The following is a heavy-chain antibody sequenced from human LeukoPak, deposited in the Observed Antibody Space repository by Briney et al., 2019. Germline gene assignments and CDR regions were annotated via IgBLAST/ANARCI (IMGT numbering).Heavy chain of an antibody. CDR2: ITGSHGPT. CDR3: AIMHRYYDGSGYWVQ. Sequence: PGGSLRLSCAASGFTFSSFAMTWVRQAPGKGLEWVSSITGSHGPTYNTDSVKGRFTISRDNSQNTLYLQMNSLRAEDTAVYYCAIMHRYYDGSGYWVQWGQGTLVTVSS. CDR1: GFTFSSFA. J-gene: IGHJ4*02. V-gene: IGHV3-23*01. D-gene: IGHD3-22*01.